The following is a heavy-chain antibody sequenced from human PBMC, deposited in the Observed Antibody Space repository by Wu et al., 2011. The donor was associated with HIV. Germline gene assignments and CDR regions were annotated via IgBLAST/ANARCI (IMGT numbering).Heavy chain of an antibody. J-gene: IGHJ4*02. CDR3: TRLSYYGDSGYYYFDD. V-gene: IGHV1-69*05. CDR1: GYSFIQYG. CDR2: IIPLLGTP. Sequence: VQSGAEVKEPGASVKVSCKTSGYSFIQYGISWVRQAPGQGLEWMGGIIPLLGTPNYAQKFQDRVTITTDESTNTAYMELSSLRWEDTAIFYCTRLSYYGDSGYYYFDDWGQGTLVTVSS. D-gene: IGHD3-22*01.